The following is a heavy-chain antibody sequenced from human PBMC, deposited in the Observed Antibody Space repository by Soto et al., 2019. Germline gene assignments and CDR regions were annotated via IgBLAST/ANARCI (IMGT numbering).Heavy chain of an antibody. V-gene: IGHV4-30-4*01. Sequence: SETLSLTCSVSGGTINSGDYFWSWIRQPPGKDLEWIGSIFYTGSTYYSPSLKSRASMSMDTSKNLFSLMLRSLTAADIVVYFCARVKATLYRHYYFDYWGQGTPVTVSS. D-gene: IGHD5-12*01. CDR1: GGTINSGDYF. CDR3: ARVKATLYRHYYFDY. J-gene: IGHJ4*02. CDR2: IFYTGST.